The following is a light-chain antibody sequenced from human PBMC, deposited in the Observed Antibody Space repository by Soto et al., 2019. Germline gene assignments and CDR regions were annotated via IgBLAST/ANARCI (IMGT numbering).Light chain of an antibody. J-gene: IGLJ2*01. CDR2: GNS. V-gene: IGLV1-40*01. CDR1: SSNIGAGYD. CDR3: QSYDSSLSGSV. Sequence: QSVLTQPPSVSGAPGQRVTISCTGSSSNIGAGYDVHWYQQLPGTAHKLLIAGNSNRPSGVPDRFSGSKSGTSASLAITGLQAEDEADYYCQSYDSSLSGSVFGGGTKLTVL.